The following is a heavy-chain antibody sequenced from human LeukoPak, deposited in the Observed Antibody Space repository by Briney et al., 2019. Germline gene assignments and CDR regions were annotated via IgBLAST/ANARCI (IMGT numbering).Heavy chain of an antibody. Sequence: QAGGSLRLSCAASGFTFISFGMNWVRQAPGKGLEWVSGITGDGTSTYYADSVKGRFTISRDNSENTVYLQINSLTAEDTAVYYCAREKVVVKRGAWFDPWGQGTLVTVSS. D-gene: IGHD3-22*01. V-gene: IGHV3-23*01. CDR2: ITGDGTST. CDR3: AREKVVVKRGAWFDP. CDR1: GFTFISFG. J-gene: IGHJ5*02.